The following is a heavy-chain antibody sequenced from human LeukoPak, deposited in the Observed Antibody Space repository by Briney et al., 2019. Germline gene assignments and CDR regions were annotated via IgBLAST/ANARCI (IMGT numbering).Heavy chain of an antibody. V-gene: IGHV3-23*01. J-gene: IGHJ4*02. CDR2: ISNNGEIT. CDR3: AKADGICTGGICYRHFDN. CDR1: GFTFNNGP. Sequence: GSLRLSCAAPGFTFNNGPMSWVRQAPGKGLEWVSIISNNGEITFYADSVKGRFTISRDNPRNTLYLHMSNLRAEDTAIYYCAKADGICTGGICYRHFDNWGQGTLVTVSS. D-gene: IGHD2-8*02.